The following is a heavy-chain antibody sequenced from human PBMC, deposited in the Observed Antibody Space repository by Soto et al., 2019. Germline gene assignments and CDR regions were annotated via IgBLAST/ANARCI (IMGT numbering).Heavy chain of an antibody. CDR2: VYYSGST. Sequence: QVQLQESGPGLVKPLETVSLTCTVSGGSLIDDYWNWIRQPPGKGLEWIGYVYYSGSTNYNPSLKSRVTISLDTSKKQFSLKLISVTAADTAVYYWARGNDYKSSTFDIWGHGTMVSVSS. D-gene: IGHD3-16*01. CDR3: ARGNDYKSSTFDI. J-gene: IGHJ3*02. V-gene: IGHV4-59*01. CDR1: GGSLIDDY.